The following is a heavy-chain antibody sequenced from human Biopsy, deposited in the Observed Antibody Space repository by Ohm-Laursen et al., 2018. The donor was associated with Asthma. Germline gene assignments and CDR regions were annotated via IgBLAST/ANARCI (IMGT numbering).Heavy chain of an antibody. Sequence: RSLRLSCTAFGFTFSSYGMYWVRQAPGKGLEWVAVISYDGSNKYYADSVKGRFTISRDNSKNTLYLQMNSLRAEDTAVYYCARFKRGYSYGYAGVFDYWGQGTLVTVSS. J-gene: IGHJ4*02. CDR2: ISYDGSNK. V-gene: IGHV3-30*03. CDR1: GFTFSSYG. D-gene: IGHD5-18*01. CDR3: ARFKRGYSYGYAGVFDY.